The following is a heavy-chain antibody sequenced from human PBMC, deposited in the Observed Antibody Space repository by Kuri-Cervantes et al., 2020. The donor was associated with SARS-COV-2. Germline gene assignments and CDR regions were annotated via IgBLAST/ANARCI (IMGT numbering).Heavy chain of an antibody. Sequence: SETLSLTCSVSSGSISTFYWSWIRQFPGKRLEWIGNVYYTGVAKYNPSLKSRVTMSVDTSKNQFSLRLSSVTPADTAIYSCARGRPLVDYWGQGTLVTVSS. CDR2: VYYTGVA. CDR1: SGSISTFY. CDR3: ARGRPLVDY. J-gene: IGHJ4*02. V-gene: IGHV4-59*01.